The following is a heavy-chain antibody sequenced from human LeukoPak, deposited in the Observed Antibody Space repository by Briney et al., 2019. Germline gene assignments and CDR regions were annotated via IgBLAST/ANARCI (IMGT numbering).Heavy chain of an antibody. CDR3: ARAGSWAFDI. J-gene: IGHJ3*02. Sequence: SETLSLTCAVYGGSFSGYYWSWIRQPPGKGLEWIGEINHSGSTNYNPSLKSRVTISVDTSKNQISLKLSSVTAADTAVYYCARAGSWAFDIWGQGTMVTVSS. CDR2: INHSGST. CDR1: GGSFSGYY. D-gene: IGHD3-10*01. V-gene: IGHV4-34*01.